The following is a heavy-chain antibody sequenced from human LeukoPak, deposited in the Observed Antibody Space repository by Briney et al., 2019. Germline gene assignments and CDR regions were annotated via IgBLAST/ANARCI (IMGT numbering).Heavy chain of an antibody. D-gene: IGHD3-16*01. CDR2: INPNSGGT. Sequence: ASVKVSCKASGYTFTGYYMHWVRQAPGQGLEWMGWINPNSGGTNSAQTFQGRVTMTRETSITTAYMDLTRLRSDDTAVYYCARVGGDFAIDYWGQGTLVTVSS. CDR3: ARVGGDFAIDY. V-gene: IGHV1-2*02. CDR1: GYTFTGYY. J-gene: IGHJ4*02.